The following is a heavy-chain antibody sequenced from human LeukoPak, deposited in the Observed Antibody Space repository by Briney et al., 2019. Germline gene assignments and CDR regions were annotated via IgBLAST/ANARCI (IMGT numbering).Heavy chain of an antibody. J-gene: IGHJ4*02. V-gene: IGHV4-34*01. CDR2: NNHSGST. CDR1: GGSFSGYT. D-gene: IGHD2-2*01. CDR3: AGTLGYCSSTSCYGPH. Sequence: PSETLSLTRALSGGSFSGYTWSWIRQTPQKGLERIGENNHSGSTNYNTSLKSRVTISVDTSKNQFSLKLSSVTAADTAVYYCAGTLGYCSSTSCYGPHWGQGTLVTVSS.